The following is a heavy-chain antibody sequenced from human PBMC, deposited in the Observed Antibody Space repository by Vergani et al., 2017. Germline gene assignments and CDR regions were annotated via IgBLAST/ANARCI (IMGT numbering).Heavy chain of an antibody. CDR1: GFTFSGSA. J-gene: IGHJ4*02. CDR2: IRSKANSYAT. CDR3: TAPQSTTVTNLDY. V-gene: IGHV3-73*02. D-gene: IGHD4-17*01. Sequence: EVQLVESGGGLVQPGGSLKLSCAASGFTFSGSAMHWVRQASGKGLEWVGRIRSKANSYATAYAASVKGRFTISRDDSKNTAYLQMNSLKTEDTAVYYCTAPQSTTVTNLDYWGQGTLVTVSS.